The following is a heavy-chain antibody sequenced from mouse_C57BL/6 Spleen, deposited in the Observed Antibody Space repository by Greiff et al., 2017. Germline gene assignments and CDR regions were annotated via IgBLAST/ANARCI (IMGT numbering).Heavy chain of an antibody. V-gene: IGHV1-42*01. CDR2: SNPSTGGT. D-gene: IGHD1-1*01. CDR1: GYSFTGYY. J-gene: IGHJ3*01. CDR3: ARDYGSSYAWFAY. Sequence: EVQGVESGPELVKPGASVKISCKASGYSFTGYYMNWVKQSPEKSLEWIGESNPSTGGTTYNQKFKAKATLTVDKSSSTAYMQRKSLTSEDSAVYYCARDYGSSYAWFAYWGQGTLVTVSA.